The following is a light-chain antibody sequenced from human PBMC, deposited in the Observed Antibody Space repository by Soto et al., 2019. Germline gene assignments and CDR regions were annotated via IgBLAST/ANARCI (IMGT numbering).Light chain of an antibody. CDR3: QQYNSYQYT. V-gene: IGKV1-5*03. Sequence: DIQMTQSPSTLSASVGDRVTITCRASQSISSWLAWYQQKPGKAPKLLIYKASSLEGGIPSRFSGGGSETEFTLTISSLQPEDFATYYCQQYNSYQYTFGQGTKVDIK. CDR2: KAS. CDR1: QSISSW. J-gene: IGKJ2*01.